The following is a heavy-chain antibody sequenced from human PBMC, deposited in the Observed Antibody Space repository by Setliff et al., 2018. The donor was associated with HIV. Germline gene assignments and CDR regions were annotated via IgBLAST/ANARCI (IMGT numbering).Heavy chain of an antibody. D-gene: IGHD1-26*01. V-gene: IGHV1-18*01. Sequence: ASVKVSCKTSDYTFTNYGIYWVRQAPGQGLEWMGWISDYNGNTNYAQKFHGRVTMTTDTSTRTAYMEMRGLTYDDTAVYYCARASGGNSVENGFDIWGQGTMVTVS. CDR2: ISDYNGNT. CDR3: ARASGGNSVENGFDI. CDR1: DYTFTNYG. J-gene: IGHJ3*02.